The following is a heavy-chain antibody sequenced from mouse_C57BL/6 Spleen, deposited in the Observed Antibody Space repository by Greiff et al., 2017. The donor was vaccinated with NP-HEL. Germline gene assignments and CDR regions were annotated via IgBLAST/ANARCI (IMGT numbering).Heavy chain of an antibody. CDR1: GFTFSSYT. D-gene: IGHD2-4*01. J-gene: IGHJ2*01. Sequence: EVKLVESGGGLVKPGGSLKLSCAASGFTFSSYTMSWVRQTPEKRLEWVATISGGGGNTYYPASVKGRFTISRDNAKNTLYLQMSSLRSEDTALYYCAREDYDYDAFDYWGQGTTLTVSS. CDR2: ISGGGGNT. CDR3: AREDYDYDAFDY. V-gene: IGHV5-9*01.